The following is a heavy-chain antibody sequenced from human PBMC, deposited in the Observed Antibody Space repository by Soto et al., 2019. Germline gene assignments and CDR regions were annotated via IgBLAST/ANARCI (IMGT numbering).Heavy chain of an antibody. D-gene: IGHD2-2*01. CDR2: VSDSGETT. J-gene: IGHJ6*02. V-gene: IGHV3-23*01. CDR1: GFPFSSYA. Sequence: GGSLRLSCAASGFPFSSYAMTWVRQAPGEGLEWVSSVSDSGETTYYSNSVKGRFTISRDNSKNTVSLQMNSLRADDTAIYFCVKDWAGGSCPCMVVWGQGTTVTVSS. CDR3: VKDWAGGSCPCMVV.